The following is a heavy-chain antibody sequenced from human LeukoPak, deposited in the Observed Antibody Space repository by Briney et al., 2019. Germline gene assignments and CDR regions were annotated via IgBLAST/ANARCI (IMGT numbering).Heavy chain of an antibody. V-gene: IGHV4-34*01. J-gene: IGHJ6*02. CDR1: GGSFSGYY. D-gene: IGHD6-19*01. Sequence: SETLSLTCAVYGGSFSGYYWSWIRQPPGKGLEWIGEINHSGSTNYNPSLKSRVTISVDTSKNQFSLKLSSATAADTAVYYCARSSGWYFDHYYGMDVWGQGTTVTVS. CDR2: INHSGST. CDR3: ARSSGWYFDHYYGMDV.